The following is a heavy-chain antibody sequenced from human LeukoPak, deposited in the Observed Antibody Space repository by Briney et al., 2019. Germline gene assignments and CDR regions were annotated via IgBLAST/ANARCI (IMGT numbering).Heavy chain of an antibody. J-gene: IGHJ3*02. Sequence: SETLSLTCTVSGGSISTYYWNWIRQPPGKGLEWIGYIYYSGSTNYNPSLTGRVTISVDTSKNPFSLKLSSVTAADTAVYYCAREYNYYDSSGWDAFEIWGQGTMVTVSS. V-gene: IGHV4-59*01. CDR3: AREYNYYDSSGWDAFEI. D-gene: IGHD3-22*01. CDR2: IYYSGST. CDR1: GGSISTYY.